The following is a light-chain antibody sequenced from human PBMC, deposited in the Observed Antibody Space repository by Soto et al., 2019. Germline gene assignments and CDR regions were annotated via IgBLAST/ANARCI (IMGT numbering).Light chain of an antibody. V-gene: IGKV3-15*01. CDR2: GAS. CDR1: QSVSSN. CDR3: QQYNNWPSLT. Sequence: EIGMTQSPATLSVSPGERATISCRASQSVSSNLAWYQQKPGQAPRLLIYGASTRATGIPARFSGGGSGTEFIPITISRQSADFAVNYCQQYNNWPSLTFGPGTKVEIK. J-gene: IGKJ1*01.